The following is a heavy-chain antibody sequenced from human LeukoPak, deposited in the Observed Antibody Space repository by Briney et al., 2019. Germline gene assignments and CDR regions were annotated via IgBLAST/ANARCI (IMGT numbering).Heavy chain of an antibody. CDR3: ASPVSVLGTVNY. CDR1: GFTLGTHA. J-gene: IGHJ4*02. Sequence: GGSLRLSCAASGFTLGTHAMNWVRQAPGKGLEWVSYISSSSSTIYYADSVKGRFTISRDNAKNSLYLQMNSLRAEDTAVYYCASPVSVLGTVNYWGQGTLVTVSS. D-gene: IGHD1-26*01. CDR2: ISSSSSTI. V-gene: IGHV3-48*04.